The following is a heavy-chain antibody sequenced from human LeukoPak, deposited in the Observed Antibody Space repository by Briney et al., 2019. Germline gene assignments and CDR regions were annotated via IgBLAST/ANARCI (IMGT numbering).Heavy chain of an antibody. Sequence: ASVKVSCKASGYTFIDYYIQWVRQAPGQGLEWMGRINPNSGGTNYAQKFQGGVTMTRDTSISTAYMELSRLRSDDTAVYYCASGIHTYSAYDYADYWGQGTLVTVSS. CDR2: INPNSGGT. V-gene: IGHV1-2*06. D-gene: IGHD5-12*01. CDR3: ASGIHTYSAYDYADY. CDR1: GYTFIDYY. J-gene: IGHJ4*02.